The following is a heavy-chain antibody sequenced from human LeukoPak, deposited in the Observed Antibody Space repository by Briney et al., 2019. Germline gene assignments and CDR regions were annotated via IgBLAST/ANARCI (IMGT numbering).Heavy chain of an antibody. CDR3: AKDRTEGSTYYYYFDY. V-gene: IGHV3-23*01. CDR1: GFTFSSYA. CDR2: ISGSGGDT. J-gene: IGHJ4*02. Sequence: GGPLRLSCAASGFTFSSYAMNWVRQAPGKGLEWVSAISGSGGDTYYADSVKGRFTISRDNSKNTLYLQMSSLRAEDTAVYYCAKDRTEGSTYYYYFDYWGQGTLVTVSS. D-gene: IGHD3-22*01.